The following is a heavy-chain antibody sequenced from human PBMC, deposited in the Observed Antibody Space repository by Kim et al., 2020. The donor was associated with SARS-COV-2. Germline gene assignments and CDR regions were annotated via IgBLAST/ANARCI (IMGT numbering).Heavy chain of an antibody. Sequence: SVKVSCKASGGTFNSYAITWVRQAPGQGLEWMGGIIPIFCTANYAQRFQGRVTITADESTSTAYMELSSLRSEDTAVYYCARGVGAPKLNWVDPWGQGTLVTVSS. CDR1: GGTFNSYA. CDR3: ARGVGAPKLNWVDP. V-gene: IGHV1-69*13. D-gene: IGHD1-26*01. CDR2: IIPIFCTA. J-gene: IGHJ5*02.